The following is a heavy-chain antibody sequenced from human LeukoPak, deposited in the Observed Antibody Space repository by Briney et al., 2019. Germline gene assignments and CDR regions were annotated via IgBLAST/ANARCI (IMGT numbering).Heavy chain of an antibody. Sequence: GGSLRLSCAASGFTFGIYAMSWVRQAPGKGLEWVSAISGGGGDTYYADSVKGRFTISSDNSKNTLYLQMNSLRAEDTAVYYCATDVVVLRYYFDYWGQGTLVTVSS. J-gene: IGHJ4*02. CDR1: GFTFGIYA. V-gene: IGHV3-23*01. D-gene: IGHD2-2*01. CDR3: ATDVVVLRYYFDY. CDR2: ISGGGGDT.